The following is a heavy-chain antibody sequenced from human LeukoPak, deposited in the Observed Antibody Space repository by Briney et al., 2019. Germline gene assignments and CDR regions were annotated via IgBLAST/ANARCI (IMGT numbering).Heavy chain of an antibody. D-gene: IGHD2-2*01. J-gene: IGHJ4*02. CDR1: GGSFRGYY. Sequence: SETLSLTCAVYGGSFRGYYWSWIRQPPGKGLEWIGEINHSGSTNYNPSLKSRVTISLDTSMKKFSLKLNSVTAADTAAYYCASTERCSTTCPLDYWGQGTLVTVSS. V-gene: IGHV4-34*01. CDR2: INHSGST. CDR3: ASTERCSTTCPLDY.